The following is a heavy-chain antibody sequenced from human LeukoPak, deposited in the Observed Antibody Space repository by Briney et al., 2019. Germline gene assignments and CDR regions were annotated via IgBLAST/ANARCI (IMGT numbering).Heavy chain of an antibody. V-gene: IGHV3-48*02. CDR3: ARSSLLHSNAMDV. Sequence: PGGSLRLSCAASGFTFNSYSMNWVRQAPGKGLEWISYISSSSNVYYADSVKGRFTISRDNTKNSLYLQMSSLRDDDTAVYCCARSSLLHSNAMDVWGQGTTVTVSS. CDR1: GFTFNSYS. J-gene: IGHJ6*02. D-gene: IGHD5-18*01. CDR2: ISSSSNV.